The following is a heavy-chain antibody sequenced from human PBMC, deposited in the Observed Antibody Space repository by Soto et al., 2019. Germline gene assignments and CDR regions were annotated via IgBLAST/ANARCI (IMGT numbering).Heavy chain of an antibody. Sequence: PSETLSLTCTVSGGSIRDYFWTWIRQPPGKGLEWIGYIYYSGRTNYNPSLKSRVSISVDTSKNHFSLQLRSVTAAETAVYYCARVGGDDLADSGGFDYWGQGTLVTVSS. V-gene: IGHV4-59*01. CDR3: ARVGGDDLADSGGFDY. J-gene: IGHJ4*02. CDR2: IYYSGRT. CDR1: GGSIRDYF. D-gene: IGHD2-21*02.